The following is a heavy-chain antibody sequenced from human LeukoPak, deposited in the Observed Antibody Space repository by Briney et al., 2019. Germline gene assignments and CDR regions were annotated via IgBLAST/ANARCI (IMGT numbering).Heavy chain of an antibody. Sequence: PGGSLRLSCAASGFTVSSNYMSWVRQAPGKGLEWVAVIWFDGSNKDYADSVKGRFTISRDNSKNTLYLEINSLRAEDTAVYYCAKDNGPSRYRSEGWFDPWGQGTLVTVSS. V-gene: IGHV3-33*03. CDR1: GFTVSSNY. CDR3: AKDNGPSRYRSEGWFDP. D-gene: IGHD5-18*01. CDR2: IWFDGSNK. J-gene: IGHJ5*02.